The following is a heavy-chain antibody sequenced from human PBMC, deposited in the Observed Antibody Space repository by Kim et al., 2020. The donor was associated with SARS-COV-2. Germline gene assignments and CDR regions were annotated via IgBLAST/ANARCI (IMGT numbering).Heavy chain of an antibody. V-gene: IGHV3-64D*09. CDR3: VKDGVRIAAAGRLGVFDY. CDR2: ISSNGGST. J-gene: IGHJ4*02. Sequence: GGSLRLSCSASGFTFSSYAMHWVRQAPGKGLEYVSAISSNGGSTYYADSVKGRFTISRDNSKNTLYLQMSSLRAEDTAVYYCVKDGVRIAAAGRLGVFDYWGQGTLVTVSS. CDR1: GFTFSSYA. D-gene: IGHD6-13*01.